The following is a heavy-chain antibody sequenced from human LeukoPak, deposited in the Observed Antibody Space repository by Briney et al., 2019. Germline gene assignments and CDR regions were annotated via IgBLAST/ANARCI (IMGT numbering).Heavy chain of an antibody. CDR1: GFTFSTYA. CDR2: IWPDGSKK. D-gene: IGHD6-25*01. V-gene: IGHV3-30*02. Sequence: GGSLRLSCAASGFTFSTYAMHWVRQAPGKGLEWVAFIWPDGSKKYHADSVKGRFAISRENSKNTVYLQMNDLRPEDTALYFCAKISSSAESNFDYWGQGTLLTVSS. CDR3: AKISSSAESNFDY. J-gene: IGHJ4*02.